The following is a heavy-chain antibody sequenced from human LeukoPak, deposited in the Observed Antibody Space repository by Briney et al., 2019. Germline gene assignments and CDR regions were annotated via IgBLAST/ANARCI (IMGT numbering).Heavy chain of an antibody. CDR1: GFTFSSYS. J-gene: IGHJ5*02. V-gene: IGHV3-21*01. CDR3: AKDPGFDP. CDR2: ISSSTSYI. Sequence: GGSLRLSCAASGFTFSSYSMNWIRQAPGKGLEWVSSISSSTSYIYYADSVKGRFTISKDNAKNSLYLQMNSLRAEDTAVYYCAKDPGFDPWGQGTLVTVSS.